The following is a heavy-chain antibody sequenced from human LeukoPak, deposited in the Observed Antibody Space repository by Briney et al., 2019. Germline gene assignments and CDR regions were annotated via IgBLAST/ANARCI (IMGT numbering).Heavy chain of an antibody. V-gene: IGHV4-59*08. CDR1: GGSISSYY. Sequence: PSETLSLTCTVSGGSISSYYWSWIRQSPGKGLEWIGYIYDSGSTNYNPSLKSRVTISIDTSKNQFSLELSSVTAADTAVYYCARHMYSGRYYGIDYWGQGTLVTVSS. D-gene: IGHD1-26*01. CDR2: IYDSGST. J-gene: IGHJ4*02. CDR3: ARHMYSGRYYGIDY.